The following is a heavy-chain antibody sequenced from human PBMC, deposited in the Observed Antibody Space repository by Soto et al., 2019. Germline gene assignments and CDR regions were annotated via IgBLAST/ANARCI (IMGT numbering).Heavy chain of an antibody. Sequence: EVQLLESEGDLVQPGGSLRLSCAASGFTFISYAMSWVRQAPGKGQEWVSTISGSGASTYYAGSVKGRFTISRDNSKNTFYLQMNSLRVEDTAEYYCATTEADGSGRYFYYYMDVWGKGTTVTVSS. CDR2: ISGSGAST. J-gene: IGHJ6*03. CDR1: GFTFISYA. CDR3: ATTEADGSGRYFYYYMDV. D-gene: IGHD2-8*02. V-gene: IGHV3-23*01.